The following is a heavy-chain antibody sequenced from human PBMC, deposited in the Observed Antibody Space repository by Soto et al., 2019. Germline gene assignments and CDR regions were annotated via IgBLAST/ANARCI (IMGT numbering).Heavy chain of an antibody. CDR1: AFTFRSYT. D-gene: IGHD4-4*01. J-gene: IGHJ4*02. CDR3: ARDRDSSYFPPPYYFDS. Sequence: GGSLRLSCAASAFTFRSYTMHWVRQAPGKGLEWVATISYDGSKTNYADSVRGRFTISRDNSKSTLFLQMDSLRPEDTAVYSCARDRDSSYFPPPYYFDSWGQGTLVTVSS. V-gene: IGHV3-30*04. CDR2: ISYDGSKT.